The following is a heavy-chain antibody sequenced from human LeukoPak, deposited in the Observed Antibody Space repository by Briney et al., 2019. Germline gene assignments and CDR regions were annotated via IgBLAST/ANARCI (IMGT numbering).Heavy chain of an antibody. CDR3: ARGGGLDV. CDR2: INHNGNVN. J-gene: IGHJ6*02. Sequence: GGSLRLSCAASGFTLSSYWMNWARQAPGKGLEWVASINHNGNVNYYVDSVKGRFTISRDNAKDSLYLQMSNLRAEDTAVYFCARGGGLDVWGQGATVTVSS. D-gene: IGHD3-16*01. CDR1: GFTLSSYW. V-gene: IGHV3-7*03.